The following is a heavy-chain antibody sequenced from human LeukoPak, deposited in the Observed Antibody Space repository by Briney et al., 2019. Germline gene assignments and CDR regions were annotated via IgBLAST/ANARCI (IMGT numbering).Heavy chain of an antibody. CDR1: GGSFSGYY. D-gene: IGHD3-10*01. CDR3: ARGSMVRGVMFAGGTYYFDY. CDR2: INHSGST. Sequence: PSETLSLTCAVYGGSFSGYYWSWIRQPPGKGLELIGEINHSGSTNYNPSLKSRVTISVDTSKNQSSLKLSSVTAADTAVYYCARGSMVRGVMFAGGTYYFDYWGQGTLVTVSS. V-gene: IGHV4-34*01. J-gene: IGHJ4*02.